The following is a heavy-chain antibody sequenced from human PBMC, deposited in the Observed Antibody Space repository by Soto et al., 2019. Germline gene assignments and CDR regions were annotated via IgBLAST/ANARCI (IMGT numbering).Heavy chain of an antibody. CDR2: IVCDASSI. Sequence: GGSPRLSCAADGFTCITYAMNWVRQAPGKGLEWVAVIVCDASSIDYADSVKSRFTISRANSKNIMYLQMTSLKVEDTATFFCAKDLRPDGRYDLDYWAQGIQVTVSS. CDR1: GFTCITYA. J-gene: IGHJ4*02. V-gene: IGHV3-23*03. D-gene: IGHD3-3*01. CDR3: AKDLRPDGRYDLDY.